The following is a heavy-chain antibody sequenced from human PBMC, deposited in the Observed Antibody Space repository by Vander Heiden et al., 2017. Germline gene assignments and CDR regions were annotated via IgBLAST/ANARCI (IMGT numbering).Heavy chain of an antibody. Sequence: QVQLVQSGAVVKKPGASVKVSCKASGYTFTSYYMHWVRQAPGQGLEWMGIINPSGGSTSYAQKFQGRVTMTRDTSTSTVYMELSSLRSEDTAVYYCARVAAAGTYYYYGMDVWGQGTTVTVSS. V-gene: IGHV1-46*01. D-gene: IGHD6-13*01. CDR1: GYTFTSYY. CDR2: INPSGGST. CDR3: ARVAAAGTYYYYGMDV. J-gene: IGHJ6*02.